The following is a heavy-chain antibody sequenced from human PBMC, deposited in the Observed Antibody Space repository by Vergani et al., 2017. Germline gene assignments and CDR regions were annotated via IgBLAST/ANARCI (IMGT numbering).Heavy chain of an antibody. D-gene: IGHD3-16*01. V-gene: IGHV5-51*01. CDR1: ESSFISNE. CDR3: TRHVPCGYGGCLHFDH. CDR2: INPIDPKI. J-gene: IGHJ4*02. Sequence: EVMLVQSGAEVKKPGESLKISCKYSESSFISNEIAWVRQMSGKGLQWMGNINPIDPKIAYSPSFQGQAIMSLDKSITTAYLQWRSLKASDTAIYYCTRHVPCGYGGCLHFDHWGQGTQVTVSS.